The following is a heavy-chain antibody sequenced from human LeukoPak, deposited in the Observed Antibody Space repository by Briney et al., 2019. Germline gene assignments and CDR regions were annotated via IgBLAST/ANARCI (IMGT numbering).Heavy chain of an antibody. V-gene: IGHV3-33*05. Sequence: LGGSLRLSCAASGFTFSSYGMHWVRQAPGKGLEWVAIILYDGSNKYYADSVKGRFTISRDNSKNTLYLQMNSLRAEDTAVYYCAKDLGEYSSSNWFDPWGQGTLVTVSS. J-gene: IGHJ5*02. CDR2: ILYDGSNK. CDR1: GFTFSSYG. D-gene: IGHD6-6*01. CDR3: AKDLGEYSSSNWFDP.